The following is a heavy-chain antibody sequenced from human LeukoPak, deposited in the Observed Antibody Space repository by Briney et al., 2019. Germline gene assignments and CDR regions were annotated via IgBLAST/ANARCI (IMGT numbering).Heavy chain of an antibody. CDR1: GFTFSTYN. V-gene: IGHV3-48*01. Sequence: PGGSLRLSCVASGFTFSTYNMNWVRQAPGKGLEWVSYINSGSSSIHYADSVKGRFTISRDNAKNSLYLQMNNLRADDTAVYYCARDAAGRVVTTLGFDIWGQGAMVTVSS. J-gene: IGHJ3*02. CDR3: ARDAAGRVVTTLGFDI. D-gene: IGHD2-21*02. CDR2: INSGSSSI.